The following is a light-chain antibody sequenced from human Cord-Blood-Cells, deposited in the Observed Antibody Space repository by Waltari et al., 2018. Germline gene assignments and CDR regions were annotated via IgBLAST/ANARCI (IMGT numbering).Light chain of an antibody. CDR2: EAS. J-gene: IGKJ4*01. CDR1: QDISNY. CDR3: QQYDNLPLT. V-gene: IGKV1-33*01. Sequence: DIQMTQSPSSLSVSVGDRVTITCQVSQDISNYLNWYPQKPGKAPKLLFHEASNLETGVPTSFSGSGSGTDFTFTISSLQPEDIATYYCQQYDNLPLTVGGGTKGEIK.